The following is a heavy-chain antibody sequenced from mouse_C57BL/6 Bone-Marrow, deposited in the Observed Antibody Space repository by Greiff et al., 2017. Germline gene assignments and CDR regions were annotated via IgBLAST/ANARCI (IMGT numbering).Heavy chain of an antibody. CDR2: INPNNGGT. J-gene: IGHJ1*03. CDR1: GYTFTDYY. Sequence: EVQLQQSGPELVKPGASVKISCKASGYTFTDYYMNWVKQSHGKSLEWIGDINPNNGGTSYNQKFKGKATLTVDKSSSTAYMELRSLTSEDSAVYYCARSYSYWYFDVWGTGTTVTVSS. V-gene: IGHV1-26*01. CDR3: ARSYSYWYFDV.